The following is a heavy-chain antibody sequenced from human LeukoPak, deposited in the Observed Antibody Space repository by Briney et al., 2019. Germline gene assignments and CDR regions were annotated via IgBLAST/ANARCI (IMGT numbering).Heavy chain of an antibody. CDR3: ARARLSSSSTDDMDV. V-gene: IGHV3-23*01. CDR1: GFTFSSYE. J-gene: IGHJ6*03. D-gene: IGHD6-6*01. Sequence: GGSLRLSCAASGFTFSSYEMNWVRQAPGKGLEWLSGISPRGGGTYYAGSVKGRFTISRDDSKNTLSLQMNSLRPEDTAVYYCARARLSSSSTDDMDVWGKGTTVTVSS. CDR2: ISPRGGGT.